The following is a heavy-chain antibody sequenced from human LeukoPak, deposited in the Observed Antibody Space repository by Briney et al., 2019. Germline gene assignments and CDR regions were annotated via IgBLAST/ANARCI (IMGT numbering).Heavy chain of an antibody. CDR3: ARLPGYCSSTSCFYYFDY. CDR1: GFTFSDYY. J-gene: IGHJ4*02. D-gene: IGHD2-2*03. V-gene: IGHV3-11*04. CDR2: ISSSGSTI. Sequence: GGSLRLSCAASGFTFSDYYMSWIRQAPGKGLEWVSYISSSGSTIYYADSVKGRFTISRDNAKNSLYLQMNSLRAEDTAVYYCARLPGYCSSTSCFYYFDYWGQGTLVTVSS.